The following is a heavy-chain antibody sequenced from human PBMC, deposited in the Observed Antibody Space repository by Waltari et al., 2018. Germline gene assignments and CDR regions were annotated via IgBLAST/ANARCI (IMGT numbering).Heavy chain of an antibody. CDR3: ARGAYYDSSGYLYYFDY. J-gene: IGHJ4*02. Sequence: QVQLVQSGAEVKKPGASVKGSGKASGYTWTSYAMHWGRQARGERLEWLGWINAGNGNTKYSQECQGRVTITRDTSASTAYMELSSLRSEDMAVYYCARGAYYDSSGYLYYFDYWRQGTLVTVSS. CDR2: INAGNGNT. D-gene: IGHD3-22*01. V-gene: IGHV1-3*03. CDR1: GYTWTSYA.